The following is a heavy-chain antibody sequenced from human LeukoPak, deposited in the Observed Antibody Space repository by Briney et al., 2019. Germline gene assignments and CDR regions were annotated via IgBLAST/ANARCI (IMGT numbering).Heavy chain of an antibody. Sequence: PSETLSLTWAVYGGSFSGYYWSWIRQPPGKGLEWIGEINHSGSTNYNPSLKSRVTISVDTSKNQFSLKLSSVTAADTAVYYCARGRSGYCSSTSCYVRPRNWFDPWGQGTLVTVSS. CDR2: INHSGST. D-gene: IGHD2-2*01. CDR3: ARGRSGYCSSTSCYVRPRNWFDP. CDR1: GGSFSGYY. V-gene: IGHV4-34*01. J-gene: IGHJ5*02.